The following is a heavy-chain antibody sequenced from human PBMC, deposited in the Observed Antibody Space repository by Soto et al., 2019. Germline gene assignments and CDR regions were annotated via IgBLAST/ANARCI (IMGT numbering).Heavy chain of an antibody. J-gene: IGHJ5*02. CDR2: SYYDGSNK. V-gene: IGHV3-33*01. Sequence: QVLLVESGGGVVQPGRSLRLSCAASGFTFSSYGMHWVRQAPGKGLEWVAVSYYDGSNKYYADSVKGRFTISRDNSKTMLYLQMNGLRDEDTAVYYCARGHGGAPTMGGFDPWGQGTPVTVSS. CDR3: ARGHGGAPTMGGFDP. CDR1: GFTFSSYG. D-gene: IGHD1-1*01.